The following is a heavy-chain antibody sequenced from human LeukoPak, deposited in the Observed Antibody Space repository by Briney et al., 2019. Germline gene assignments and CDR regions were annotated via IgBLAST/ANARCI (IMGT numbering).Heavy chain of an antibody. CDR2: IRYDGSNK. CDR3: AKGYGWEASYYYYYMDV. CDR1: GFTFSSYG. Sequence: PGGSLRLSCAASGFTFSSYGMHWVRQAPGKGLEWVAFIRYDGSNKYYADSVKGRFTISRDNSRNTLYLQMNSLRAEDTAVDYCAKGYGWEASYYYYYMDVWGKGTTVTISS. D-gene: IGHD1-26*01. V-gene: IGHV3-30*02. J-gene: IGHJ6*03.